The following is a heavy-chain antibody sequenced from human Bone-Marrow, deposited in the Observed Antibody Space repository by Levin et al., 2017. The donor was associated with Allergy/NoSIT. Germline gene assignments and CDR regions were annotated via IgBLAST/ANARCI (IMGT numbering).Heavy chain of an antibody. CDR2: ISVSSSYI. Sequence: NSGGSLRLSCAASGFTFTTYSMDWVRQAPGKGLEWVSSISVSSSYIYYADSVKGRFTISRDNARNSVYLQMNSLRVEDTAVYYCARVCGYDYVWGSYRNDAFDIWGQGTMVTVSS. CDR3: ARVCGYDYVWGSYRNDAFDI. J-gene: IGHJ3*02. CDR1: GFTFTTYS. D-gene: IGHD3-16*01. V-gene: IGHV3-21*01.